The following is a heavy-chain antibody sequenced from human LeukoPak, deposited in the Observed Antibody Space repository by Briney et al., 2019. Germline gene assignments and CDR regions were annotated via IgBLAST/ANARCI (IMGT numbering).Heavy chain of an antibody. CDR2: ISAYNGNT. CDR3: ARDEDLTYYDILTGPTYFDY. Sequence: ASVKVSCKASGYTFTSYGISWVRQAPGQGLEWMGWISAYNGNTNYAQKLHGRVTMTTDTYTRTAYMELRSLRSDDTAVYYCARDEDLTYYDILTGPTYFDYWGQGTLVTVSS. D-gene: IGHD3-9*01. V-gene: IGHV1-18*01. J-gene: IGHJ4*02. CDR1: GYTFTSYG.